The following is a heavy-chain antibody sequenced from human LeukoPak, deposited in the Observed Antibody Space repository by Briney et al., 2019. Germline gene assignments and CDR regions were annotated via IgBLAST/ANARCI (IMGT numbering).Heavy chain of an antibody. D-gene: IGHD3-10*01. CDR3: AKDSQYYYGSGSYMGEFDY. CDR2: IRYDGSNK. J-gene: IGHJ4*02. Sequence: GSLRLSCAASGFTFSSYGMHWVRQAPGKGLEWVAFIRYDGSNKYYADSVKGRFTISRDNSKNTLYLQMNSLRAEDTAVYYCAKDSQYYYGSGSYMGEFDYWGQGTLVTVSS. V-gene: IGHV3-30*02. CDR1: GFTFSSYG.